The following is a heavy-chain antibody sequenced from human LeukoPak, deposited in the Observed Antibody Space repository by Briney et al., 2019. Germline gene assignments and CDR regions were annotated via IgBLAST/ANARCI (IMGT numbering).Heavy chain of an antibody. CDR3: ARVGTIFGVVIIWYFDL. CDR1: GYTFTGYY. Sequence: ASVKVSCKASGYTFTGYYMHWVRQAPGQGLEWMGWINPNSGGTNYAQKFQGRVTMTRDTSISTAYMELSRLRSDDTAVYYCARVGTIFGVVIIWYFDLWGRGTLVTLSS. D-gene: IGHD3-3*01. V-gene: IGHV1-2*02. J-gene: IGHJ2*01. CDR2: INPNSGGT.